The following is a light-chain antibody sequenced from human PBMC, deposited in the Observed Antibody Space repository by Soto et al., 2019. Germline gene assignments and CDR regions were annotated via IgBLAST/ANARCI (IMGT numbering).Light chain of an antibody. CDR2: EVS. Sequence: QSALTQPASVSGSPGQSITISCTGTSSDVGNYNYVSWYQQHPGKAPKLIIFEVSYRPSGISKRFSGTNSGNTASLTISGLPAEDGAVYYFSSYTTSSTLVFGPGTKLTVL. CDR3: SSYTTSSTLV. J-gene: IGLJ1*01. V-gene: IGLV2-14*01. CDR1: SSDVGNYNY.